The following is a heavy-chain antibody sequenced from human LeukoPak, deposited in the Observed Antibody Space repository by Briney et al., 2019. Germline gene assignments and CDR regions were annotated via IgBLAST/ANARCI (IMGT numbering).Heavy chain of an antibody. CDR3: ARALNGFDI. Sequence: PGGCLRLSCAASGLIVSSNYMTWVRQAPGKGLEWVSVIYSGGSIYYADSVKGRSTISRDNSRNTLYLQMNSLRAEDTAVYYCARALNGFDIWGPGTLVTVSS. J-gene: IGHJ3*02. CDR2: IYSGGSI. V-gene: IGHV3-53*01. CDR1: GLIVSSNY.